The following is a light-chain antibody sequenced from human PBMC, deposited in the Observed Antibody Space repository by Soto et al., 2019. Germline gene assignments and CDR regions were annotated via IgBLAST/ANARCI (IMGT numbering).Light chain of an antibody. V-gene: IGKV3-11*01. J-gene: IGKJ3*01. Sequence: EIVLTQSPATLSLSPGQRATLSCRASQSVSSFLAWYQQKPGQAPRLLIYDASNRATGIPARFSGSGSGTDFTLTISSLEPEDFAVYYCQQRDGFTFGPGTKVDIK. CDR3: QQRDGFT. CDR1: QSVSSF. CDR2: DAS.